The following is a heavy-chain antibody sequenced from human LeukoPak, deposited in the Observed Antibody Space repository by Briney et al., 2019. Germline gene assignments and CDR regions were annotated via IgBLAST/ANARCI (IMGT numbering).Heavy chain of an antibody. J-gene: IGHJ1*01. CDR3: AKDRYYDFWSGYNSAGGTFQH. CDR2: ISGSGGST. V-gene: IGHV3-23*01. Sequence: YPGGSLRLSCAASGFTFSSYAMSWVRQAPGKGLEWVSAISGSGGSTYYADSVKGRFTISRDNSKNTLYLQMNSLRAEDTAVYYCAKDRYYDFWSGYNSAGGTFQHWGQGTLVTVSS. D-gene: IGHD3-3*01. CDR1: GFTFSSYA.